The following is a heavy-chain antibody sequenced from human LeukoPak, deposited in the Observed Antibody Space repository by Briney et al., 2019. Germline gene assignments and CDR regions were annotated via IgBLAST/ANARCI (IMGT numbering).Heavy chain of an antibody. CDR3: ARGGVYSSGRYVDY. J-gene: IGHJ4*02. CDR2: ISSSSSYT. V-gene: IGHV3-21*01. CDR1: GFTFISYS. Sequence: GGSLRLSCAASGFTFISYSMNWVRQAPGKGLEWVSSISSSSSYTYYADSVKGRFTISRDNAKNSLYLQMNSLRAEDTAVYYCARGGVYSSGRYVDYWGQGTLVTVSS. D-gene: IGHD6-19*01.